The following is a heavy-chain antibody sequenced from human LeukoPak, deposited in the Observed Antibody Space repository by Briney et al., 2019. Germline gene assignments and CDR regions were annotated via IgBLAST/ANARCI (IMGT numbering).Heavy chain of an antibody. D-gene: IGHD1-14*01. V-gene: IGHV4-4*07. J-gene: IGHJ6*03. Sequence: PESLSLTCTVSVGSITSYSSSSIRQTARKRLEWIVRIYTSVSTNYNPSLKSRVTMSVDTSKTQFSLKLSSVTAADTAVYYCARGDRKYYYYMDVWGKGTTVTVSS. CDR2: IYTSVST. CDR1: VGSITSYS. CDR3: ARGDRKYYYYMDV.